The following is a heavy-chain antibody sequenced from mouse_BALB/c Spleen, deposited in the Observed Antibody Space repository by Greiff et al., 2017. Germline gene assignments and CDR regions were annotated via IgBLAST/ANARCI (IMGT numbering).Heavy chain of an antibody. V-gene: IGHV1-80*01. CDR3: ARSGYGGYYFDY. J-gene: IGHJ2*01. D-gene: IGHD1-1*02. CDR1: GYAFSSYW. CDR2: IYPGDGDT. Sequence: QVQLKQSGAELVRPGSSVKISCKASGYAFSSYWMNWVKQRPGQGLEWIGQIYPGDGDTNYNGKFKGKATLTADKSSSTAYMQLSSLTSEDSAVYFCARSGYGGYYFDYWGQGTTLTVSS.